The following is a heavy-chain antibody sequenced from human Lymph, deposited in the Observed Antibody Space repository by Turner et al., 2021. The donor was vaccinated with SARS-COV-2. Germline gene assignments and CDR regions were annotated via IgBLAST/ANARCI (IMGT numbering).Heavy chain of an antibody. J-gene: IGHJ4*02. CDR1: GFTFSSYS. Sequence: EVQLVESGGGLVKPGGSLRLSCAASGFTFSSYSMNWVRQAPGKGLEWVSAITFTSSYIYYADSGKRRFTISRDNAKNSVYLQMDSLRAEDTAVYYGARGPPDFPYYFDYWGQGTLVTVSS. CDR3: ARGPPDFPYYFDY. V-gene: IGHV3-21*01. CDR2: ITFTSSYI. D-gene: IGHD2-21*02.